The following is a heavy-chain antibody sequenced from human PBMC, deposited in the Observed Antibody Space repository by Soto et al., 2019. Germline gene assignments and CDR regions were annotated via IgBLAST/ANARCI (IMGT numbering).Heavy chain of an antibody. CDR3: AKPRGELLFDY. CDR1: GFTFSSYG. Sequence: QVQLVESGGGVVQPGRSLRLSCAASGFTFSSYGMHWVRQAPGKGLEWVAVISYDGSNKYYADSVKGRFTISRDNSKNTLYLQMNSLRAEDTAVYYCAKPRGELLFDYWGQGTLVTVSS. D-gene: IGHD1-26*01. V-gene: IGHV3-30*18. J-gene: IGHJ4*02. CDR2: ISYDGSNK.